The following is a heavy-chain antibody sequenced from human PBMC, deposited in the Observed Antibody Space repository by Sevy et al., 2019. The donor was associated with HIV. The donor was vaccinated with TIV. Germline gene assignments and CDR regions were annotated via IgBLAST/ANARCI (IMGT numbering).Heavy chain of an antibody. J-gene: IGHJ1*01. V-gene: IGHV3-30-3*01. CDR3: ALERLSSAVAEYFHI. Sequence: GGSLRLSCAASGFTFNFFSMHWVRQAPGKGLEWVAPISFDGSNEHYADSVKGRFTISRDNSKNSLFLQMNSLRADDSAVYYCALERLSSAVAEYFHIWGQGTLVTVSS. CDR1: GFTFNFFS. CDR2: ISFDGSNE. D-gene: IGHD1-1*01.